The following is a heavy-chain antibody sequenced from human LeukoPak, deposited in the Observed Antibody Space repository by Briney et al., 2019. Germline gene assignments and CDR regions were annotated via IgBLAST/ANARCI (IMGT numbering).Heavy chain of an antibody. J-gene: IGHJ4*02. CDR3: ARVFGGGIAADY. CDR2: IYHSGST. CDR1: GGSISSGGYS. Sequence: SETLSLTCAVSGGSISSGGYSWSWIRQPPGKGLEWIGYIYHSGSTYYNSSLKSRVTISVDRSKNQFSLKLSSVTAADTAVYYCARVFGGGIAADYWGQGTLVTVSS. V-gene: IGHV4-30-2*01. D-gene: IGHD6-13*01.